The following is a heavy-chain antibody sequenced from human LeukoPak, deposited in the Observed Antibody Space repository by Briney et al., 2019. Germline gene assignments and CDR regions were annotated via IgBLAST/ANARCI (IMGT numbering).Heavy chain of an antibody. J-gene: IGHJ4*02. Sequence: ASVKVSCKASGYTFTGFYMHWVRQAPGQGLEWMGRINPNSGGTNYAQKFQGRVTMTRDTSINTAYMELRRVRSDDTAVYYCAKSAQYSSAWFTGSFDYWGQGTLVTVSS. V-gene: IGHV1-2*06. CDR1: GYTFTGFY. CDR3: AKSAQYSSAWFTGSFDY. D-gene: IGHD6-13*01. CDR2: INPNSGGT.